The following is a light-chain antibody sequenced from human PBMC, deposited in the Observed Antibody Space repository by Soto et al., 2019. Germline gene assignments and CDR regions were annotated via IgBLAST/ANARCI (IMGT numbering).Light chain of an antibody. CDR1: QGIGSY. CDR3: QQASSFPLT. J-gene: IGKJ4*01. Sequence: IQLTQSPSSLSASVGDRVTITCRASQGIGSYLAWYQQKPEEAPKLLIFAASTLQSGVPSRFSGSGSGADFTLTISSLQPEDFASYYCQQASSFPLTFGGGTKVDI. CDR2: AAS. V-gene: IGKV1-9*01.